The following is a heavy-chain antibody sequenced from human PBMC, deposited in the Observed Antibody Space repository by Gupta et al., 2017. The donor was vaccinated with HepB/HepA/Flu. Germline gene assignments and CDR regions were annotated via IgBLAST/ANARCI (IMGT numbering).Heavy chain of an antibody. CDR1: GFSFSDHY. Sequence: EVQLVESGGGLVQPGGSLRLSCAASGFSFSDHYMDWVRQAPGKGLEWVGRTKNKRRSYATDYAASVKGRFTISRDDSKNSMYLQMNSLKSEDTGVYYCASVSTVTNGFGYWGQGTLVTVSS. D-gene: IGHD4-17*01. CDR3: ASVSTVTNGFGY. V-gene: IGHV3-72*01. J-gene: IGHJ4*02. CDR2: TKNKRRSYAT.